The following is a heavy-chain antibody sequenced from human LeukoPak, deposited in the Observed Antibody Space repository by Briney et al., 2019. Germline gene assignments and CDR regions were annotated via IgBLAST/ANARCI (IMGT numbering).Heavy chain of an antibody. D-gene: IGHD3-22*01. CDR1: GFTFSSYA. CDR2: ISYDGSNK. V-gene: IGHV3-30*04. J-gene: IGHJ6*03. CDR3: AKGFNDVIVGYYYYMDV. Sequence: GGSLRLSCAASGFTFSSYAMHWVRQAPGKGLEWVAVISYDGSNKYYADSVKGRFTISRDNSKNTLYLQMNSLRAEDTAVYYCAKGFNDVIVGYYYYMDVWGKGTTVTVSS.